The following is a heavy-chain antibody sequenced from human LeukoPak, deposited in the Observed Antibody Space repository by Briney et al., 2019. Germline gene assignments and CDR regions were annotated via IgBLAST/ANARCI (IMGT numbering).Heavy chain of an antibody. Sequence: RSSETLSLTCTVSGYSIGSGYLWGWIRQPPGKGLEWIGSIDGSGSSYYNPSLKSRVTISVDTSKTQFSLRLSSVTAADTAMYYCARLWYTSGWSDYWGQGTLVTVSS. CDR3: ARLWYTSGWSDY. CDR1: GYSIGSGYL. V-gene: IGHV4-38-2*02. CDR2: IDGSGSS. D-gene: IGHD6-19*01. J-gene: IGHJ4*02.